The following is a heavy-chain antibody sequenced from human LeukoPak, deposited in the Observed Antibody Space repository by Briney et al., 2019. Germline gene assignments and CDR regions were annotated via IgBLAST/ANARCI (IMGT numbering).Heavy chain of an antibody. Sequence: PSETLSLTCAVSTYSISDGYYWNWIRQPAGKGLEWIGRISTSGSTNYNPSLKSRVTISVDTSKNQFSLRLTSVTAADTAVYYCARVSDPSGSYYSDYWGQGTLVTVSS. CDR3: ARVSDPSGSYYSDY. J-gene: IGHJ4*02. CDR2: ISTSGST. V-gene: IGHV4-61*02. CDR1: TYSISDGYY. D-gene: IGHD1-26*01.